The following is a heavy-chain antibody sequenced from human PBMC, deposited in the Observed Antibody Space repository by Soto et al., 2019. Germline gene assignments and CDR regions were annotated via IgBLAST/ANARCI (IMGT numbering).Heavy chain of an antibody. CDR1: GFTFSSCA. V-gene: IGHV3-23*01. D-gene: IGHD6-13*01. CDR2: ISDSGGST. J-gene: IGHJ4*02. Sequence: PGGSLRLSCAASGFTFSSCAMVWVRQAPGKGPEWVSAISDSGGSTYYADSVKGRFTISRDNSKNTLYLQMNSLRAEDTAVYYCAKEYEYSSSWERIDYWGQGTLVTVSS. CDR3: AKEYEYSSSWERIDY.